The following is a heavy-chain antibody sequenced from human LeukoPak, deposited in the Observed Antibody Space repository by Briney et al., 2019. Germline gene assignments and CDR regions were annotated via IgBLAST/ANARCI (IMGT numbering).Heavy chain of an antibody. CDR1: GFTLSNYW. CDR2: INPDESEK. J-gene: IGHJ4*02. D-gene: IGHD6-19*01. CDR3: ARFRTVAGNPLDY. V-gene: IGHV3-7*03. Sequence: GGSLRLSCAASGFTLSNYWMSWVRQAPGRGLEWVANINPDESEKYYEDSVKGRFTISRDNADNSLYPHMNTLRAEDTAVYYCARFRTVAGNPLDYWGQGTLVTVSS.